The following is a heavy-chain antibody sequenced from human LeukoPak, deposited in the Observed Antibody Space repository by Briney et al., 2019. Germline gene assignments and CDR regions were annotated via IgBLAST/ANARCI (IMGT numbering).Heavy chain of an antibody. V-gene: IGHV3-53*01. CDR2: IYSGGST. D-gene: IGHD2-15*01. J-gene: IGHJ4*02. Sequence: PGGSLRPPCAASGLTVSSNYMSWVRQAPGKGLEWVSVIYSGGSTYYADTVTGRFTISRDNSTNTLYLQMNSLRAEDTAVYYCARERIVGLFDYWGQRT. CDR3: ARERIVGLFDY. CDR1: GLTVSSNY.